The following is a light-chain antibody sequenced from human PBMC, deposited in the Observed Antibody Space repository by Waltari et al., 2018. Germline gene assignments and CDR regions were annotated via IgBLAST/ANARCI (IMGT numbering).Light chain of an antibody. V-gene: IGLV1-40*01. CDR1: SSTIGAGYD. CDR2: GNT. Sequence: QSGLTQPPSVSGAPGQRVTISCTGSSSTIGAGYDVHWYQLLPGTAPNVLIYGNTNRPAGGPYPFSGSKSGTSAALAITGLQAEDEADYYCQSYDNSLNSVFGGGTKLTVL. CDR3: QSYDNSLNSV. J-gene: IGLJ2*01.